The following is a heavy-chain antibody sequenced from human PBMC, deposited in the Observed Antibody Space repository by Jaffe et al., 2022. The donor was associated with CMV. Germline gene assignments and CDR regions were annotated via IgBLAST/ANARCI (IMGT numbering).Heavy chain of an antibody. CDR1: GFTFSSYS. D-gene: IGHD5-12*01. J-gene: IGHJ5*02. CDR3: AGESGPRSGSGYEGP. V-gene: IGHV3-21*01. Sequence: EVQLVESGGGLVKPGGSLRLSCAASGFTFSSYSMNWVRQAPGKGLEWVSSISSSSSYIYYADSVKGRFTISRDNAKNSLYLQMNSLRAEDTAVYYCAGESGPRSGSGYEGPWGQGTLVTVSS. CDR2: ISSSSSYI.